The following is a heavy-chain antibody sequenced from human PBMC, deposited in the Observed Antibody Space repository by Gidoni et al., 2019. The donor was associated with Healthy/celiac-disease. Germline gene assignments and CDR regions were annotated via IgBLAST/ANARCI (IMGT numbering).Heavy chain of an antibody. V-gene: IGHV4-39*01. CDR3: ARRTGYFDY. CDR1: GGSISSSSYY. CDR2: IDYSGST. J-gene: IGHJ4*02. Sequence: QLQLQESGPGLVKPSETLSLTCTVPGGSISSSSYYWGWIRQPPGKGLEWIGSIDYSGSTYYNPSLKSRVTISVDTSKNQFSLKLSSVTAADTAVYYCARRTGYFDYWGQGTLVTVSS.